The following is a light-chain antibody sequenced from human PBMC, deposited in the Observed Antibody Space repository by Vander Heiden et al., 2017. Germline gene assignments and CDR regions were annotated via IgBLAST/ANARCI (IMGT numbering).Light chain of an antibody. CDR3: QHYDNVPYT. V-gene: IGKV1-33*01. CDR2: DAS. J-gene: IGKJ2*01. Sequence: IQMTQSPSSLSASVGDRVTITCQASQDIGNSLNWYQLKPGRAPKLLIFDASTLETGVPSRFSGSGAATDFTFTISSLLPEDIATYFCQHYDNVPYTFGQGTKLEIK. CDR1: QDIGNS.